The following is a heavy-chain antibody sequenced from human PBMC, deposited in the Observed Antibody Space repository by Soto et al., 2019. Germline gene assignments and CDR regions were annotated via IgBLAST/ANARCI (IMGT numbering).Heavy chain of an antibody. CDR3: ARLIGAAAGADYYYYGMDV. J-gene: IGHJ6*02. Sequence: SETLSLTCTVSGGSISSYYWSWIRQPPRKGLEWIGYIYYSGSTNYNPSLKSRVTISVDTSKNQFSLKLSSVTAADTAVYYCARLIGAAAGADYYYYGMDVWGQGTTVTVSS. CDR2: IYYSGST. CDR1: GGSISSYY. V-gene: IGHV4-59*01. D-gene: IGHD6-13*01.